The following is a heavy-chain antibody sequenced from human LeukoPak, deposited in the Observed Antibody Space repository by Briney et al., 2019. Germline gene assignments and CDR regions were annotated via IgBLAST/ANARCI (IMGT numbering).Heavy chain of an antibody. D-gene: IGHD3-10*01. V-gene: IGHV3-23*01. J-gene: IGHJ4*02. CDR1: GFTFSSYA. CDR3: ARDLKDGSGGFDY. Sequence: GGSLRLSCAASGFTFSSYAMSWVRQAPGKGLEWVSAISGSGGSTYYADSVKGRFTISRDNAKNSLYLQMKSLRAEDTAVYYCARDLKDGSGGFDYWGQGTLVTVSS. CDR2: ISGSGGST.